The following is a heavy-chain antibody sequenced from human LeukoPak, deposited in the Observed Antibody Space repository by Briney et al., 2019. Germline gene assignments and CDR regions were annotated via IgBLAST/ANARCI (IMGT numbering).Heavy chain of an antibody. CDR3: ARDGQPKAIYYYGMDV. CDR1: GFTFSSYS. Sequence: GGSLRLSCAASGFTFSSYSMNWVRQAPGKGLEWVSVIYSGGNTYYADSVKGRFTISRDDSKNTLYLQMNSLRAEDTAVYYCARDGQPKAIYYYGMDVWGQGTTVTVSS. V-gene: IGHV3-53*01. D-gene: IGHD1-1*01. CDR2: IYSGGNT. J-gene: IGHJ6*02.